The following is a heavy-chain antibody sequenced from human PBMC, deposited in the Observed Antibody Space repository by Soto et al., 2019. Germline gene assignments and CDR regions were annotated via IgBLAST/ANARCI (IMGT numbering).Heavy chain of an antibody. D-gene: IGHD5-12*01. CDR2: IYPGGSDT. J-gene: IGHJ5*02. V-gene: IGHV5-51*01. CDR1: VYSFNRYW. CDR3: TRRCFSGYEGAWRDT. Sequence: GESLKISCKGSVYSFNRYWIAWVRQAPGNGLEWMGMIYPGGSDTRYSPSFQGHVTISADKSISTAYLQWSSLEASDTAMYYCTRRCFSGYEGAWRDTGGKGTLVTVSS.